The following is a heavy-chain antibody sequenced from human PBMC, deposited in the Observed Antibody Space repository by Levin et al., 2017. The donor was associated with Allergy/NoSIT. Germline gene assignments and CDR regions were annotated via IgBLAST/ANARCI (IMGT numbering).Heavy chain of an antibody. J-gene: IGHJ3*02. V-gene: IGHV5-10-1*01. CDR3: ARHYGGNSFRFRAFDI. CDR2: IDPSDSYT. Sequence: KVSCQASGYSFANYWITWVRQMPGKGLEWMGRIDPSDSYTDYSPSFQGHVTISADRSITTAYLHLSSLKASDNAIYYCARHYGGNSFRFRAFDIWGQGTMVTVSS. D-gene: IGHD4-23*01. CDR1: GYSFANYW.